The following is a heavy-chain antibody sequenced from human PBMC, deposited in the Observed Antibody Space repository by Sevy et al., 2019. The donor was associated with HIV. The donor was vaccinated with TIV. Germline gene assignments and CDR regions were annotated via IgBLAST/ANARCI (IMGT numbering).Heavy chain of an antibody. Sequence: GGSLRLSCAASGFTFSSYWMSWVRQAPGKGLEWVANIKQDGSEKYYVDSVKGRFTISRDNAKNSLYLQMNSLRAEDTAVDYCARGRLDCSSTSFYEYYFDYWGQGTLVTVSS. CDR3: ARGRLDCSSTSFYEYYFDY. D-gene: IGHD2-2*01. J-gene: IGHJ4*02. V-gene: IGHV3-7*04. CDR2: IKQDGSEK. CDR1: GFTFSSYW.